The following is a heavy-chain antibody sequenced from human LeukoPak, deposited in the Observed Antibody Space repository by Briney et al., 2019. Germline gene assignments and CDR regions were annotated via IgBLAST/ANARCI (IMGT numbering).Heavy chain of an antibody. J-gene: IGHJ4*02. CDR1: GFTFSSYG. V-gene: IGHV3-33*01. CDR2: IWYDGSNK. CDR3: ARDPRRIAAYFSATGVFDY. D-gene: IGHD6-6*01. Sequence: GGSLRLSCAASGFTFSSYGMHWVRQAPGKGLEWVAVIWYDGSNKYYADSVKGRFTISRDNSKNSLYLQMNSLRAEDTAVYYCARDPRRIAAYFSATGVFDYWGQGTLVTVSS.